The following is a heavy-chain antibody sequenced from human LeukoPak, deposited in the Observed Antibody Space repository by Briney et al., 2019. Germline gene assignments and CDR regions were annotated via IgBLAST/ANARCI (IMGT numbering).Heavy chain of an antibody. V-gene: IGHV1-18*01. CDR1: GYTFTSYG. Sequence: ASVKVSFKASGYTFTSYGISWVRQAPGQGLEWMGWISAYNGNTNYAQKLQGRVTMTTDTSTSTAYMELRSLRSEDTAVYYCAHTPKYYDSSGYYEVDYWGQGTLVTVSS. D-gene: IGHD3-22*01. CDR3: AHTPKYYDSSGYYEVDY. CDR2: ISAYNGNT. J-gene: IGHJ4*02.